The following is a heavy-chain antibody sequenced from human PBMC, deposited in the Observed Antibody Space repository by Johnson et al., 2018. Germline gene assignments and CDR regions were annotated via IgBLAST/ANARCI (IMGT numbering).Heavy chain of an antibody. D-gene: IGHD2-15*01. CDR3: ARDRGGCSGGSCWGFFLH. CDR2: IWSDGSKK. Sequence: VQLVESGGGVVQPGRSLRLSCAASGFTFSSHGMHWVRQAPGKGLEWVAVIWSDGSKKYYADSVKGRFTVSRDNSKNTLYLQMDRLRDEDTAIYYCARDRGGCSGGSCWGFFLHWGQGTLVTVSS. V-gene: IGHV3-33*01. CDR1: GFTFSSHG. J-gene: IGHJ1*01.